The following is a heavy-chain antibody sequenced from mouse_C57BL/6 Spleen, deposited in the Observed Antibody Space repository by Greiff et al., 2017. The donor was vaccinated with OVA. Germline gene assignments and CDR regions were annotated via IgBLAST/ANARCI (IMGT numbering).Heavy chain of an antibody. CDR3: ARSPIYYDYDVEFAY. J-gene: IGHJ3*01. Sequence: VQLQQSGAELVKPGASVKLSCKASGYTFTSYWMHWVKQRPGQGLEWIGMIHPNSGSTNYNEKFKSKATLTVDKSSSTAYMQLSSLTSEDSAVYYCARSPIYYDYDVEFAYWGQGTLVTVSA. CDR1: GYTFTSYW. CDR2: IHPNSGST. V-gene: IGHV1-64*01. D-gene: IGHD2-4*01.